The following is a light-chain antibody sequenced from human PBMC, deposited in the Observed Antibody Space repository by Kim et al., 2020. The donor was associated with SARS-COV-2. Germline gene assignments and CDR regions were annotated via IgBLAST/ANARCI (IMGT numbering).Light chain of an antibody. V-gene: IGLV2-23*02. Sequence: LTQPASVSGSPGQSITMSCTGTSSDVGNYNLVSWYQQHPGKAPKLIIYEVTKRPSGVSSRFSGSKSGNTASLTISGLQAEDEADYYCCSYATSTTFHVIFGGGTQLTVL. CDR2: EVT. CDR1: SSDVGNYNL. J-gene: IGLJ2*01. CDR3: CSYATSTTFHVI.